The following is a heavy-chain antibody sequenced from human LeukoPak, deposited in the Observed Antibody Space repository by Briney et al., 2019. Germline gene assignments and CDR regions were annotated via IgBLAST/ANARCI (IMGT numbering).Heavy chain of an antibody. CDR3: ARGRVGANNWFDP. D-gene: IGHD1-26*01. Sequence: ASVKVPCKASGYTFTAYYMHWVRQAPGQGLEWMGWINPNSGGTNYAQRFQGRVTLTTDTSISTAYMELSRLRSDDTAVYYCARGRVGANNWFDPWGQGSLVTVSS. CDR1: GYTFTAYY. J-gene: IGHJ5*02. V-gene: IGHV1-2*02. CDR2: INPNSGGT.